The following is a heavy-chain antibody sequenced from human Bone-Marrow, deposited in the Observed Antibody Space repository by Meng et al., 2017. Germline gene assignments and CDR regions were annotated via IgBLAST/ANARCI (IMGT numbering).Heavy chain of an antibody. CDR2: IYNSGST. CDR1: GGSVSSFY. D-gene: IGHD3-10*01. Sequence: SETLSLTCVVSGGSVSSFYWSWIRQPPGKGLEWIGCIYNSGSTNYNPSLKSRVTISVDTSKNQFSLKLSSVTAADTAVYYCARDFGFGGGYYGMDVWGQGTTVTVSS. J-gene: IGHJ6*02. V-gene: IGHV4-59*02. CDR3: ARDFGFGGGYYGMDV.